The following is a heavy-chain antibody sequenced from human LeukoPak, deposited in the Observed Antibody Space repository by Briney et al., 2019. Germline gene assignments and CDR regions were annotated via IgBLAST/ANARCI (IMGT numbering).Heavy chain of an antibody. V-gene: IGHV3-21*01. CDR2: ISRSSSYI. D-gene: IGHD5-18*01. CDR3: VRDVSGYSYGSYYYYYMDV. CDR1: GFTFSSYS. J-gene: IGHJ6*03. Sequence: GGSLRLSCAASGFTFSSYSMNWVRQAPGKGLEWVSSISRSSSYIYYADSVKGRLTISRDNAKNSLYLQMNSLRAEDTAVYYCVRDVSGYSYGSYYYYYMDVWGKGTTVTVS.